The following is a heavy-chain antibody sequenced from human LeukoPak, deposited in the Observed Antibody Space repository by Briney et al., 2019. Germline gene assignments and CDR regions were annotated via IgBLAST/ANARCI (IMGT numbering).Heavy chain of an antibody. D-gene: IGHD3-10*01. CDR2: ISGSGGST. Sequence: PGGSLRLSCAASGFSFSSYEMNWVRQAPGKGLEWVSAISGSGGSTCYADSVKGRFTISRDNSKNTLYLQMNSLRAEDTAVYYCAKDPGVVRGVDFDYWGQGTLVTVSS. J-gene: IGHJ4*02. V-gene: IGHV3-23*01. CDR1: GFSFSSYE. CDR3: AKDPGVVRGVDFDY.